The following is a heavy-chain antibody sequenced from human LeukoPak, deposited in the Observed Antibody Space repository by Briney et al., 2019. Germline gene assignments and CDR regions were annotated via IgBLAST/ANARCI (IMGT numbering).Heavy chain of an antibody. Sequence: ASVKVSCKASGYTFARYYIHWVRQAPGQGLEWMGIINPSGGSTRYAQKFQGRVTMTRDTSTSTVYMELSSLRSDDTAVYYCARASYYYDSSGYPGYYFDYWGQGTLVTVSS. CDR1: GYTFARYY. CDR2: INPSGGST. D-gene: IGHD3-22*01. V-gene: IGHV1-46*01. J-gene: IGHJ4*02. CDR3: ARASYYYDSSGYPGYYFDY.